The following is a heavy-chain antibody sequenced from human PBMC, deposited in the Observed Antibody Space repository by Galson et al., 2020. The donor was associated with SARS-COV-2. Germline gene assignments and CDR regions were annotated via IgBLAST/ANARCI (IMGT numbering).Heavy chain of an antibody. Sequence: GGSLRLSCAASGFTFSSYAMSWVRQAPGKGLEWVSAITGPGNGPYYADSVKGRFTISRDNSRNTFYLQMKSLRAEDTALYYCAKSLDYFHYYGMDVWGQGTMVTVSS. J-gene: IGHJ6*02. CDR2: ITGPGNGP. CDR3: AKSLDYFHYYGMDV. CDR1: GFTFSSYA. D-gene: IGHD3-9*01. V-gene: IGHV3-23*01.